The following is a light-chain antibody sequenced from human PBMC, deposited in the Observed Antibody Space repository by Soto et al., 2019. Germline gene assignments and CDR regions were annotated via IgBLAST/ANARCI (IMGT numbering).Light chain of an antibody. J-gene: IGLJ1*01. V-gene: IGLV2-14*01. CDR2: GVT. CDR3: SSFTTSYFYV. CDR1: GSDIGAYNY. Sequence: QSALTQPASVSGSPGQSITISCTGSGSDIGAYNYVSWYQQHPGKAPKLLIHGVTRRPSGVPSRFSASKSAYTASLTISGLQAEDEANYYCSSFTTSYFYVFGPGTKLTVL.